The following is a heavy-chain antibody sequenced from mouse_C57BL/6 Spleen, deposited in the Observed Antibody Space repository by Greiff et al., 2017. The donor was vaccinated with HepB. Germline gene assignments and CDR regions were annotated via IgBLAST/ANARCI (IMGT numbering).Heavy chain of an antibody. CDR2: ISSGSSTI. V-gene: IGHV5-17*01. D-gene: IGHD1-1*01. J-gene: IGHJ3*01. CDR3: ASFYYYGSRGFAY. CDR1: GFTFSDYG. Sequence: EVKLVESGGGLVKPGGSLKLSCAASGFTFSDYGMHWVRQAPEKGLEWVAYISSGSSTIYYADTVKGRFTISRDNAKNTLFLQMTSLRSEDTAMYYCASFYYYGSRGFAYWGQGTLVTVSA.